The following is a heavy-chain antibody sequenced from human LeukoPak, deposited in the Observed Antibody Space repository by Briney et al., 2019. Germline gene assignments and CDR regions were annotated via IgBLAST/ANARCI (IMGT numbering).Heavy chain of an antibody. D-gene: IGHD3-16*02. CDR1: GFTFRTYA. CDR3: ARDFFAFGGVIALLDY. V-gene: IGHV3-30*04. CDR2: ISDDGSNK. J-gene: IGHJ4*02. Sequence: GGSLRLSCAASGFTFRTYAMNWVRQAPGKGLEWVAVISDDGSNKYYAESVKGQFTISRDNSKNTLYLQMNSLRDEDTAVYYCARDFFAFGGVIALLDYWGQGTLVTVSS.